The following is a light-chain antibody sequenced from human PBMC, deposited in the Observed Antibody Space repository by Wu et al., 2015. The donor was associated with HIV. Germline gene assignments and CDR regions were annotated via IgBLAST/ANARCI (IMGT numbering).Light chain of an antibody. CDR3: QQSSNIPRT. CDR2: AAS. V-gene: IGKV1-39*01. J-gene: IGKJ3*01. CDR1: QSISNY. Sequence: DIQMTQSPSSLSASVGDRVTITCRASQSISNYLNWYTKKPGRAPKLLIYAASTLQSGVPSRFSGRGSGTDFTLTINSLQAEDFATYYCQQSSNIPRTFGPGTRVDIK.